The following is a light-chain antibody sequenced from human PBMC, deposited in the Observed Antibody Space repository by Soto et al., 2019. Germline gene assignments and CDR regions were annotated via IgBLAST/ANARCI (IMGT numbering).Light chain of an antibody. Sequence: DIQMTQSRSSLSASVGDRVAITCRDSESISSWLAWYQQKPGKAPKLLIYDASKLETGVPSRFSGSGSGTDFTFTISSLQPEDIATXXXQQYDXLPVTFGGGTKVDIK. CDR1: ESISSW. CDR3: QQYDXLPVT. V-gene: IGKV1-33*01. CDR2: DAS. J-gene: IGKJ4*01.